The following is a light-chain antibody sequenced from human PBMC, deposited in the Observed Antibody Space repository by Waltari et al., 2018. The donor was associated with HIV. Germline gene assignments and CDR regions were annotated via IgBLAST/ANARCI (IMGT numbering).Light chain of an antibody. CDR3: AACDASLIGWL. J-gene: IGLJ3*02. V-gene: IGLV1-47*02. Sequence: SVLPQPPPASGTPGPRVPIPCSRSTSHIDTNYVYWDQHLPGTAPNLLIYSKNQRPSGVPDRFSGSKSGTSASRAISGLRSEDGADYYCAACDASLIGWLFGGGTKLTVL. CDR2: SKN. CDR1: TSHIDTNY.